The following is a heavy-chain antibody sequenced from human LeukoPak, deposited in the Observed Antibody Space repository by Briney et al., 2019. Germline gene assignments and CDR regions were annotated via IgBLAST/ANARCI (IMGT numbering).Heavy chain of an antibody. CDR1: GGSISSYY. J-gene: IGHJ3*02. V-gene: IGHV4-59*01. CDR2: IYYSGST. D-gene: IGHD6-19*01. CDR3: ASRTVAGAFDI. Sequence: SETLSLTCTVSGGSISSYYWSWIRQPPGKGLEWIGYIYYSGSTNYNPSLKSRVTISVDTSKNQFSLKLSSVTAADTAVYYCASRTVAGAFDIWGQGTVVTVSS.